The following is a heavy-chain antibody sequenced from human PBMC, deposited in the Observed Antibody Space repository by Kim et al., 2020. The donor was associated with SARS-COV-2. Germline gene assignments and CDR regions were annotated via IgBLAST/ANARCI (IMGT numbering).Heavy chain of an antibody. V-gene: IGHV3-74*01. D-gene: IGHD3-3*02. Sequence: DGGSRYYTDAVKGRLTTSRDNANNLVYLQMNSLRVDDTAIYYCTSIFEYWGQGALVTVSS. CDR3: TSIFEY. CDR2: DGGSR. J-gene: IGHJ4*02.